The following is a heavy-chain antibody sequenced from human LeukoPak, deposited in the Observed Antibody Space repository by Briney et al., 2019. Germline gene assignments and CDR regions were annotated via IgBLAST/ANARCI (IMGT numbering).Heavy chain of an antibody. J-gene: IGHJ5*02. CDR1: GGSISRYY. V-gene: IGHV4-59*08. Sequence: SETLSLTCSVSGGSISRYYWTWIRQPPGKGLEWIGCIYDSGSTNSNPSLKSRVTISVDTSKNQFSLKLSSVTAPDTAMYYCARWYYYGSGSYVWFDPWGQGTLVTVSS. CDR2: IYDSGST. CDR3: ARWYYYGSGSYVWFDP. D-gene: IGHD3-10*01.